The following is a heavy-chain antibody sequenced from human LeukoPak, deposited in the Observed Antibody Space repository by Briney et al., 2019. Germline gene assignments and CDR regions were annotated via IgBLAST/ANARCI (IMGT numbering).Heavy chain of an antibody. Sequence: PSETLSLTCTVSGGSISSYYWSWIRQPAGKGLEWIGRIYTSGSTNYNPSLKSRVTISVDTSKNQFSLKLSSVTAADTAVYYCATNGNYYDSRGYITWGQGTLVTVSS. J-gene: IGHJ5*02. D-gene: IGHD3-22*01. V-gene: IGHV4-4*07. CDR3: ATNGNYYDSRGYIT. CDR1: GGSISSYY. CDR2: IYTSGST.